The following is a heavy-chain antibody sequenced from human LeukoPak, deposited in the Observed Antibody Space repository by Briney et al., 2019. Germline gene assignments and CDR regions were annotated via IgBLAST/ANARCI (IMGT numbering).Heavy chain of an antibody. J-gene: IGHJ4*02. CDR3: ARALLNTAMADY. D-gene: IGHD5-18*01. V-gene: IGHV3-30-3*01. CDR2: ISYDGSNK. Sequence: TGRSLRLSCAASGFTFSSYAMHWVRQAPGKGLEWVAVISYDGSNKYYADSVKGRFTISRDSSKNTLYLQMNSLRAEDTAVYYCARALLNTAMADYWGQGTLVTVSS. CDR1: GFTFSSYA.